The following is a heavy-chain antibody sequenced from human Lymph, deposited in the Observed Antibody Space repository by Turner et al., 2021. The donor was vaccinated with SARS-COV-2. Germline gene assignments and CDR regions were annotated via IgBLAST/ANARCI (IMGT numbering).Heavy chain of an antibody. J-gene: IGHJ4*02. CDR3: ARDRDSSGWVDY. V-gene: IGHV3-30*04. D-gene: IGHD3-22*01. CDR2: IAYDESDK. Sequence: QVQLVESGGGVVQPGRSLRRSCAASGFTFSSYAMHWVRQAPGKGLEWVAFIAYDESDKYYAYSVKSRFTFSRDNSKNTLYLRMNSLRAEDTAVYNCARDRDSSGWVDYWGQGTLVTVSS. CDR1: GFTFSSYA.